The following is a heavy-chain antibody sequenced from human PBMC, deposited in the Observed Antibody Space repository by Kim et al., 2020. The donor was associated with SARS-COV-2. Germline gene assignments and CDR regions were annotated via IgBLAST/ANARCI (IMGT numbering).Heavy chain of an antibody. CDR3: ARGHTMILY. CDR2: ISTISSCT. Sequence: GGSLRLSCAASGFTFSDYSMSWFRQAPGKGLEWVSYISTISSCTNYADSVKGRFTISRDNAKNTLYLQMNSLRVEDTAVYYCARGHTMILYWGPRTLVT. D-gene: IGHD3-22*01. V-gene: IGHV3-11*05. J-gene: IGHJ4*02. CDR1: GFTFSDYS.